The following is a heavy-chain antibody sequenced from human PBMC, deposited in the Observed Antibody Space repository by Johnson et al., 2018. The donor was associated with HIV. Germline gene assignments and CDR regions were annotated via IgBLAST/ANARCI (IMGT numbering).Heavy chain of an antibody. CDR3: ARARGAPWDAFDI. Sequence: QVQLVESGGGVVQPGRSLRLSCAASGFTFSSYDMHWVRQATGKGLEWVAVISYDGSNEYFADSVKGRFTISRDNSKNTLYLQMNSLRSEDTAVYYCARARGAPWDAFDIWGQGTMVTVSS. CDR1: GFTFSSYD. J-gene: IGHJ3*02. D-gene: IGHD3-10*01. CDR2: ISYDGSNE. V-gene: IGHV3-30*03.